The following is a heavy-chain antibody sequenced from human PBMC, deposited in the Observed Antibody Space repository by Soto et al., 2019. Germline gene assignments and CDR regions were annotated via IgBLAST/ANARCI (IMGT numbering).Heavy chain of an antibody. Sequence: DVQLVESGGGLIQPGESLRLSCAAFGLTISGKKYVAWVRQAPGKGLEWVSALYDVDGSFYADSVKGRFTTSSDRSKTTVYLQMKDLRPDDTAVYYCATWHEREHAYDVWGQGTTVTVSS. J-gene: IGHJ3*01. CDR1: GLTISGKKY. CDR3: ATWHEREHAYDV. V-gene: IGHV3-53*01. D-gene: IGHD1-1*01. CDR2: LYDVDGS.